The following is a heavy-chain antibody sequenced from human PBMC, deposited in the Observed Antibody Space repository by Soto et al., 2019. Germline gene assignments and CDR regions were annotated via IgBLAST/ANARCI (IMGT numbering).Heavy chain of an antibody. CDR2: IDPSDSYT. D-gene: IGHD6-19*01. CDR3: ARQLYTSDWIVDY. Sequence: PGESLKISCKGSGYSFTSYWISWVRQMPGKGLEWMGKIDPSDSYTNYSPSFQGHVTISTDKSISTAYLQWSSLKASDTAMYFCARQLYTSDWIVDYWGRGTLVTVSS. CDR1: GYSFTSYW. V-gene: IGHV5-10-1*01. J-gene: IGHJ4*02.